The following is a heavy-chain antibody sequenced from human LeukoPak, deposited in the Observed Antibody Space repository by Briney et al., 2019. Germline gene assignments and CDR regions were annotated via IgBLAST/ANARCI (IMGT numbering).Heavy chain of an antibody. Sequence: PSETLSLTCTVSGGSISSSSYYWGWIRQPPGKGLEWIGSIYYSGSTYYNPSLKSRVTISVDTSKNQFSLKLSSVTPEDTAVYYCARENTLVRGTRNPFDYWGRGTLVTVSS. CDR3: ARENTLVRGTRNPFDY. J-gene: IGHJ4*02. CDR1: GGSISSSSYY. D-gene: IGHD3-10*01. CDR2: IYYSGST. V-gene: IGHV4-39*07.